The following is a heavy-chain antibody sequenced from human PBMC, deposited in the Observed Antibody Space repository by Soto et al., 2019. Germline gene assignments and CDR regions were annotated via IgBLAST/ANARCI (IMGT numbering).Heavy chain of an antibody. CDR1: GGTFSSYA. D-gene: IGHD6-13*01. V-gene: IGHV1-69*06. CDR2: IIPIFGAA. Sequence: SVKVSCKASGGTFSSYAISWVRQAPGQGLEWMGGIIPIFGAANYAQKFQGRVTITADKSTSTAYMELSSLRSGDTAVYYCASGGSSSWYAALSRALLLSDYYGMDVWGQGTTVTVSS. CDR3: ASGGSSSWYAALSRALLLSDYYGMDV. J-gene: IGHJ6*02.